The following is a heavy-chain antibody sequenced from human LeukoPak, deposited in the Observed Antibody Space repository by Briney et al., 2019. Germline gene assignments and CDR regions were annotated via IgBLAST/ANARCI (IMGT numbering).Heavy chain of an antibody. CDR3: ARVGDWNDLVY. CDR1: GGSISPYY. V-gene: IGHV4-59*01. CDR2: ILYSGTTT. J-gene: IGHJ4*02. Sequence: KSSETLSLTCTVSGGSISPYYWSWIRQTPGKGLEWIGYILYSGTTTNYNPSLKSRVTISVDTSKNQFSLKLSSVTAADTAVYYCARVGDWNDLVYWGQGTVVTVSS. D-gene: IGHD1-1*01.